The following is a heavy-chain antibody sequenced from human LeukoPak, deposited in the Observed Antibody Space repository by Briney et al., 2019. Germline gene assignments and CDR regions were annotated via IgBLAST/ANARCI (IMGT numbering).Heavy chain of an antibody. CDR3: ARDLLVLCSTTRCSNFNY. CDR2: ISGSGGST. V-gene: IGHV3-23*01. CDR1: GFTFSSYA. D-gene: IGHD2-2*01. J-gene: IGHJ4*02. Sequence: RPGGSLRLSCAASGFTFSSYAMSWVRQAPGKGLEWVSAISGSGGSTYYADSVKGRFTISRDNSRDTLSLQMNSLRPEDTAVYYCARDLLVLCSTTRCSNFNYWGQGTLVTVSS.